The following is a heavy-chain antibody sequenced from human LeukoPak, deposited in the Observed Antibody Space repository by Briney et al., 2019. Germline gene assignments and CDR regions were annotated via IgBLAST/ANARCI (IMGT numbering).Heavy chain of an antibody. CDR2: IYYSGST. J-gene: IGHJ4*02. D-gene: IGHD6-13*01. CDR1: GGSISSSSYY. CDR3: ARGAPIYSSSWYYFDY. Sequence: SETLSLTCTVSGGSISSSSYYWGWIRQPPGKGLEWIGSIYYSGSTYYNPSLKSRVTISVDTSKNQFSLKLSSVTAADTAVYYCARGAPIYSSSWYYFDYWGQGTLVTVSS. V-gene: IGHV4-39*07.